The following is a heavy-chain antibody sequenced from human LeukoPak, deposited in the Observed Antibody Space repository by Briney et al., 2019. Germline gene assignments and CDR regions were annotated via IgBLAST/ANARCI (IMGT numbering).Heavy chain of an antibody. D-gene: IGHD3-10*01. CDR1: GFSFSSYE. CDR2: ISWNSGSI. J-gene: IGHJ4*02. Sequence: GGSLRPSCAASGFSFSSYEMNWVRQAPGKGLEWVSGISWNSGSIDYADSVKGRFTISRDNAKNSLYLQMNSLRAEDTALYYCAKDRLDYYGSGSHYYFDYWGQGTLVTVSS. V-gene: IGHV3-9*01. CDR3: AKDRLDYYGSGSHYYFDY.